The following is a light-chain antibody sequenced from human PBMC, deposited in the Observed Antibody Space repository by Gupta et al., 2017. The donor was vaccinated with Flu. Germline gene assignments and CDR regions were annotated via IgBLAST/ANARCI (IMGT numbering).Light chain of an antibody. CDR2: ATS. CDR3: QQIYT. Sequence: DIQMTQSPSSLSASVGDRVSITCRASQNINKYLHWYQQKPGKAPKLLIYATSNLQSGVPSRFSGSASGTDFTLTISGLQPEDFATYYCQQIYTFGGGTKVEIK. CDR1: QNINKY. J-gene: IGKJ4*01. V-gene: IGKV1-39*01.